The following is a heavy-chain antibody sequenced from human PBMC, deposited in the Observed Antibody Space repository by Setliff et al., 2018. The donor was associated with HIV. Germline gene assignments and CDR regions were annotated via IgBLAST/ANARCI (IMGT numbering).Heavy chain of an antibody. J-gene: IGHJ4*02. CDR2: ISASGGST. V-gene: IGHV3-23*01. D-gene: IGHD6-6*01. CDR1: GFTFSNYA. Sequence: PGGSLRLSCAASGFTFSNYAMSWVRQAPGKGLEWVSIISASGGSTYYADSVKGRFTISRDKSKNTVYLQMNSLRAEDTAVYYCARLPQDVRSSIDFWGQGTLVTVSS. CDR3: ARLPQDVRSSIDF.